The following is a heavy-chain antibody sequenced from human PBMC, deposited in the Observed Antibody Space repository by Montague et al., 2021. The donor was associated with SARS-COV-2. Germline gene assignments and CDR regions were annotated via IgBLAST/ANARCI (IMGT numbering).Heavy chain of an antibody. CDR2: MSYSGSA. Sequence: SETLSLTCTVSGATISSGYWSWIRQSPGKGLEWIGYMSYSGSATYSPSLESRVAISRDTSKNQFSLTLIPATAADTAIYYCARTSDPSNFDSTGYYGAFDVWGQGTTVIVSS. CDR3: ARTSDPSNFDSTGYYGAFDV. J-gene: IGHJ3*01. V-gene: IGHV4-59*01. CDR1: GATISSGY. D-gene: IGHD3-22*01.